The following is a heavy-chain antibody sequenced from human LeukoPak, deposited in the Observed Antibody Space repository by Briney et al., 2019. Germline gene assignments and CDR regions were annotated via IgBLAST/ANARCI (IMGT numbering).Heavy chain of an antibody. CDR1: GYTFTGYY. V-gene: IGHV1-2*02. CDR3: ARMVVYCSSTSCHDY. CDR2: INPNSGGT. D-gene: IGHD2-2*01. Sequence: ASVKVSCKASGYTFTGYYMHWVRQAPGQGLEWMGWINPNSGGTNYAQKFQGRVTMTRDTSISTAYMELSRPRSEDTAVYYCARMVVYCSSTSCHDYWGQGTLVTVSS. J-gene: IGHJ4*02.